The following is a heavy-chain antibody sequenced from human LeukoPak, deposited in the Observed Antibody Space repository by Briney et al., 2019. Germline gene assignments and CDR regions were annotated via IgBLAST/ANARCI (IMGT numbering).Heavy chain of an antibody. D-gene: IGHD4-17*01. Sequence: GGSLRLSCAASGFTFSSYSMNWVRQAPGKGLEWVSYISSSSSTIYYADSVKGRFTISRDNAKNSLYLQMNSLRAEDTAVYYCARGEGDYGPGAFDIWGQGTMVTVSS. J-gene: IGHJ3*02. V-gene: IGHV3-48*04. CDR2: ISSSSSTI. CDR1: GFTFSSYS. CDR3: ARGEGDYGPGAFDI.